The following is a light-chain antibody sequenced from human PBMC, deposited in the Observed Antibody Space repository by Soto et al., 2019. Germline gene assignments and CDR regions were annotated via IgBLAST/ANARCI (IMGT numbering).Light chain of an antibody. J-gene: IGLJ1*01. Sequence: QSVLTQPASVSGSPGQSITISCTGTSSDVGSYNLVSWYQQHPGKAPKLMIYEVSKRPSGVSNRFSGSKSGNTASLTISGLQAEDEPDYYCCSYAGSSTPFVFGTGTKVTVL. CDR2: EVS. CDR3: CSYAGSSTPFV. CDR1: SSDVGSYNL. V-gene: IGLV2-23*02.